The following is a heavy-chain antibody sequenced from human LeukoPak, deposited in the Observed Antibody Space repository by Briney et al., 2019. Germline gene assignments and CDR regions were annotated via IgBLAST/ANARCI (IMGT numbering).Heavy chain of an antibody. D-gene: IGHD3-9*01. J-gene: IGHJ4*02. CDR3: QKPAYEILTGYPFDY. CDR2: IYPGDSDT. V-gene: IGHV5-51*01. Sequence: GESLNISCQGSGYSFTSYWIGWVRQMPGKGLEWMGIIYPGDSDTRYSPSFQGQVTISADKSISTAYLQWSSLKASDTVIFFKQKPAYEILTGYPFDYWGQGTLVTVSS. CDR1: GYSFTSYW.